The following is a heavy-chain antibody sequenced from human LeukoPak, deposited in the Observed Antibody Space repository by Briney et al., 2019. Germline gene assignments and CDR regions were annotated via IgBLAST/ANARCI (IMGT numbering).Heavy chain of an antibody. CDR3: ARACSSTSCYKGGFDP. CDR2: IYYSGST. J-gene: IGHJ5*02. D-gene: IGHD2-2*02. Sequence: SETLSLTCTASGGSISSYYWSWIRQPPGKGLEWIGYIYYSGSTNYNPSLKSRVTISVDTSKNQFSLKLSSVTAADTAVYYCARACSSTSCYKGGFDPWGQGTLVTVSS. CDR1: GGSISSYY. V-gene: IGHV4-59*01.